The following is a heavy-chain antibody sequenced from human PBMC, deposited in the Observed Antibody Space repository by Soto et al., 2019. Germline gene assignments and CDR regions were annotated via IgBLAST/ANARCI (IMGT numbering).Heavy chain of an antibody. CDR1: GFTFSSSG. Sequence: QVQLVESGGGVVQPGRSLRLTCAASGFTFSSSGMHWVRQAPGKGLEWVARIAYDGSKTYYGDSVRGRFTISRDNSENTLLLQMHSLRAEDTAVYYCARWVGGSMFDNSGKYDSWGQGTLVTVSS. V-gene: IGHV3-30*03. J-gene: IGHJ5*01. CDR3: ARWVGGSMFDNSGKYDS. CDR2: IAYDGSKT. D-gene: IGHD3-22*01.